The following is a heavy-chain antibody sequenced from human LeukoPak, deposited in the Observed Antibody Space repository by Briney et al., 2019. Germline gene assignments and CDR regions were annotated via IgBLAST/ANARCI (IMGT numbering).Heavy chain of an antibody. J-gene: IGHJ4*02. Sequence: ASVKVSCKASGGTFSSYAISWVRQATGQGLEWMGWMNPNSGNTGYAQKFQGRVTMTRNTSITTAYMELSSLRSEDTAVYYCARIGGGYIRQVGYWGQGTLVTVSS. CDR2: MNPNSGNT. V-gene: IGHV1-8*02. CDR3: ARIGGGYIRQVGY. CDR1: GGTFSSYA. D-gene: IGHD3-16*01.